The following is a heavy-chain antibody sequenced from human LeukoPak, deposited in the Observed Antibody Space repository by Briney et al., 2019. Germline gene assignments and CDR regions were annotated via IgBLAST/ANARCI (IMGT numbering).Heavy chain of an antibody. J-gene: IGHJ4*02. D-gene: IGHD6-19*01. CDR2: IYYSGNT. Sequence: SETLSLTCTVSGGSISSYYWSWIRQPPGKGLEWNGYIYYSGNTNYNPSLKSRVTISVDTSKNQFSLQLNSVTAADTAVYYCARYAYGSGPFDYWGQGTLITVSS. CDR3: ARYAYGSGPFDY. V-gene: IGHV4-59*01. CDR1: GGSISSYY.